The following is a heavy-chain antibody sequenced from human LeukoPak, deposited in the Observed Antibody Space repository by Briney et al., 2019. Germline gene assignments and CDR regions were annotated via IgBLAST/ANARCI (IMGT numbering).Heavy chain of an antibody. CDR1: GFPFSSYN. D-gene: IGHD3-3*01. CDR3: ARDPDRGVVIHAPFDY. CDR2: ISSSSRYI. V-gene: IGHV3-21*01. Sequence: GGSLRLSCAASGFPFSSYNMNWVRQAPGKGLEWVSSISSSSRYIYYADSVKGRFTVSRDNTKNSLSLQLNSLTAEDTAVYYCARDPDRGVVIHAPFDYWGQGTLVTVSS. J-gene: IGHJ4*02.